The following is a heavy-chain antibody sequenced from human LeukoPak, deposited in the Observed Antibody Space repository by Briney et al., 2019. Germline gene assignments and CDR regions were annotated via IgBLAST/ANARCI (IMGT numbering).Heavy chain of an antibody. D-gene: IGHD2-15*01. CDR1: GFTVSHFW. J-gene: IGHJ4*02. CDR3: AREDGYCSGGNCYSNFDS. Sequence: SGGSLRLSCAASGFTVSHFWMSWVRQAPGKGLGWVAYIKKTGSETYYVDSVKGRFTITRDNTRNSLFLQMYSLRAEDTAVYFCAREDGYCSGGNCYSNFDSWGQGTLVTVSS. V-gene: IGHV3-7*01. CDR2: IKKTGSET.